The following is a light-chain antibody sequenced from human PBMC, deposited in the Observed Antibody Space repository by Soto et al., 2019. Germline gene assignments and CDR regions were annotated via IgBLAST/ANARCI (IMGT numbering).Light chain of an antibody. Sequence: DIQMTQSPSTLSASVEDRVTITCRASQSIGSWLAWYQHKPWKAPKLLIYAASSLQSGVPSRFSGSGSGTDFTLTISRLEPEDFAVYYCQQYGSSLWTFGQGTKVDI. V-gene: IGKV1-5*01. CDR2: AAS. J-gene: IGKJ1*01. CDR1: QSIGSW. CDR3: QQYGSSLWT.